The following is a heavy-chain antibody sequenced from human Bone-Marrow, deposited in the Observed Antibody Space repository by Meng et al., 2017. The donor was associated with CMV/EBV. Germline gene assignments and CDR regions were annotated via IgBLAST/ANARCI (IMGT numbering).Heavy chain of an antibody. V-gene: IGHV3-53*01. CDR1: GFAVSSNY. D-gene: IGHD6-19*01. Sequence: GKSLKISCVASGFAVSSNYMSWVRQAPGKGLEWVSVIYSGGSTYYADSVKGRFTISRDNSKSTLFLQMNSLRAEDTAVYYCARDLGEPRSSGWYFSGTTAVGGGLDYWGQRTLVTVSS. CDR3: ARDLGEPRSSGWYFSGTTAVGGGLDY. J-gene: IGHJ4*02. CDR2: IYSGGST.